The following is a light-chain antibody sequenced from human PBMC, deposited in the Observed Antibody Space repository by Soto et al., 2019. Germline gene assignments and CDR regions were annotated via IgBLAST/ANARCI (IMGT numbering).Light chain of an antibody. CDR3: QQYYGTPLT. V-gene: IGKV4-1*01. Sequence: DIVMTQSPDPLAVSLGERATINCKSSQSILFNSNNKNYLAWYQQKPGQPPKLLIFWASTRESGVPDRFGGSGSGTDFTLTISSLQAEDVAVYYCQQYYGTPLTFGGGTKVEIK. J-gene: IGKJ4*01. CDR1: QSILFNSNNKNY. CDR2: WAS.